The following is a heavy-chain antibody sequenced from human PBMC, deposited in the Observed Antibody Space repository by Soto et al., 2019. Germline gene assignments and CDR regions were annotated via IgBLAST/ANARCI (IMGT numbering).Heavy chain of an antibody. V-gene: IGHV3-33*01. CDR1: GFTFSSYG. CDR3: ARERGRDYYDSSGYYFDY. J-gene: IGHJ4*02. CDR2: IWYDGSNK. Sequence: QVQLVESGGGVVQPGRSLRLSCAASGFTFSSYGMHWVRQAPGKGLEWVAVIWYDGSNKYYADSAKGRFTISRDNYKXTXCLQMNSLRAEDTAVYYCARERGRDYYDSSGYYFDYWGQGTLVTVSS. D-gene: IGHD3-22*01.